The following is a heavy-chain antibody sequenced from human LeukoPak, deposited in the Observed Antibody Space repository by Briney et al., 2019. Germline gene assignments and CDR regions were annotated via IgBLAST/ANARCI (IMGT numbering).Heavy chain of an antibody. CDR1: GGSISSYY. CDR3: AKMVTNAFDI. Sequence: SDTLSLTCTVSGGSISSYYWSWLRQPPGKGLEYIGYIYYRGSTNYNPSLKTRVTISVDTSKNQFSLRLTSVTAADTAVYYCAKMVTNAFDIWGQGTLVTVSS. D-gene: IGHD5-18*01. CDR2: IYYRGST. V-gene: IGHV4-59*08. J-gene: IGHJ3*02.